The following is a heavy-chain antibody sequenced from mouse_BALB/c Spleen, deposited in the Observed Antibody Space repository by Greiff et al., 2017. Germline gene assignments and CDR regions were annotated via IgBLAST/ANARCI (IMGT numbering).Heavy chain of an antibody. D-gene: IGHD2-1*01. V-gene: IGHV2-9*02. Sequence: VMLVESGPGLVAPSQSLSITCTVSGFSLTSYGVHWVRQPPGKGLEWLGVIWAGGSTNYNSALMSRLSISKDNSKSQVFLKMNSLQTDDTAMYYCASYGNPYAMDYWGQGTSVTVSS. CDR3: ASYGNPYAMDY. J-gene: IGHJ4*01. CDR2: IWAGGST. CDR1: GFSLTSYG.